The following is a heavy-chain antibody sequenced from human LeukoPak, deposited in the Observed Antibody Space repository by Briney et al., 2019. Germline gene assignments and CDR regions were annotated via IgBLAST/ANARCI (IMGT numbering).Heavy chain of an antibody. Sequence: SETLSLTCTVSGGPISSYYWSWIRQPPGKGLEWIGYIYYSGSTNYNPSLKSRVTISVDTSKNQFSLKLSSVTAADTAVYYCARATTVTTNAGFDYWGQGTLVTVSS. V-gene: IGHV4-59*01. CDR2: IYYSGST. J-gene: IGHJ4*02. D-gene: IGHD4-17*01. CDR3: ARATTVTTNAGFDY. CDR1: GGPISSYY.